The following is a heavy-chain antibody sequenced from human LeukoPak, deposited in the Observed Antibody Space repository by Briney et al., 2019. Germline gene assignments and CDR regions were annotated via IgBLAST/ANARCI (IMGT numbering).Heavy chain of an antibody. V-gene: IGHV5-51*01. Sequence: GESLKIPCKGSGYSFTSYWIGWVRQMPGKGLEWMGIIYPGDSDTRYSTSFQGQVTISADKSISTAYLQWSSLKASDTAMYYCARLHSGSYSGNDIWGQGTMVTVSS. CDR3: ARLHSGSYSGNDI. D-gene: IGHD1-26*01. CDR2: IYPGDSDT. CDR1: GYSFTSYW. J-gene: IGHJ3*02.